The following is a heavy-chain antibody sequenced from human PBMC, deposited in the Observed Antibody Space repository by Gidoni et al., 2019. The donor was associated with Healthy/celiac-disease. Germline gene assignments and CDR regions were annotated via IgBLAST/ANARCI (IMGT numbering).Heavy chain of an antibody. Sequence: EVQLLESGGGLVPPGGSLRLSCAASGFTFSTYAMSWVRQAPGKGLEWVSAISGSGGSTYYADSVKGRFTISRDNSKNTLYLQMNSLRAEDTAVYYCAKDLRSVFYFDYWGQGTLVTVSS. D-gene: IGHD6-25*01. V-gene: IGHV3-23*01. CDR1: GFTFSTYA. J-gene: IGHJ4*02. CDR2: ISGSGGST. CDR3: AKDLRSVFYFDY.